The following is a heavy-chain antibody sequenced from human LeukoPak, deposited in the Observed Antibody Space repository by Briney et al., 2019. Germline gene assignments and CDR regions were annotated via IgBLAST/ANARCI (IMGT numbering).Heavy chain of an antibody. Sequence: GASVKVSCKASEYTFTSYDINWVRQATGQGLEWMGWMNPNSGNTGYAQKFQGRVTITRNTSISTAYMELSSLRSEDTAVYYCARGRFYYDFWSGPPDYWGQGTLVTVSS. CDR3: ARGRFYYDFWSGPPDY. J-gene: IGHJ4*02. V-gene: IGHV1-8*03. CDR2: MNPNSGNT. CDR1: EYTFTSYD. D-gene: IGHD3-3*01.